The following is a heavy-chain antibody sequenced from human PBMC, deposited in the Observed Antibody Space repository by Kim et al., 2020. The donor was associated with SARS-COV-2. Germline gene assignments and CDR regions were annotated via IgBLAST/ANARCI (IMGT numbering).Heavy chain of an antibody. J-gene: IGHJ6*02. CDR1: GYTFTSYD. D-gene: IGHD3-3*01. CDR2: MNPNSGNT. V-gene: IGHV1-8*01. CDR3: ARGAVGLLEWLLPNYYYGMDV. Sequence: ASLKVSCKASGYTFTSYDINWVRQATGQGLEWMGWMNPNSGNTGYAQKFQGRVTMTRNTSISTAYMELSSLRSEDTAVYYCARGAVGLLEWLLPNYYYGMDVWGQGTTVTVSS.